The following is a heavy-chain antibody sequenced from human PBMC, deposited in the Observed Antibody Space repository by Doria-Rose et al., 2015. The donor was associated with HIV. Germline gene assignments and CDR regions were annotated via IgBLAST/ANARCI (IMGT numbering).Heavy chain of an antibody. CDR1: GGSISHYY. J-gene: IGHJ4*02. CDR2: IFNTGST. V-gene: IGHV4-59*01. D-gene: IGHD1-26*01. Sequence: QVQLQESGPGLVKPSATLSLTCSVSGGSISHYYWSWYRQLPGQRLEYIRDIFNTGSTNYSPSLKSRVSISIDTSKNKFSLRLSSVTAADTAVYYCARVLSGTYDYWGQGTLVTVSS. CDR3: ARVLSGTYDY.